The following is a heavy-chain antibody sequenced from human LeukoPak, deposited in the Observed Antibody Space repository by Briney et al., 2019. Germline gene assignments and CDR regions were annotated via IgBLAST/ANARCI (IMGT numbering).Heavy chain of an antibody. Sequence: SETLSLTCTVSSYSISSGYYWGWIRPPPGKGLEWIGKIYHSGTTHFNPSLKSRVTISVDTSKNQFSLKLSSVTAADTAVYYCARSSREQWLIDYWGQGTLVTVSS. V-gene: IGHV4-38-2*02. CDR3: ARSSREQWLIDY. CDR2: IYHSGTT. J-gene: IGHJ4*02. CDR1: SYSISSGYY. D-gene: IGHD6-19*01.